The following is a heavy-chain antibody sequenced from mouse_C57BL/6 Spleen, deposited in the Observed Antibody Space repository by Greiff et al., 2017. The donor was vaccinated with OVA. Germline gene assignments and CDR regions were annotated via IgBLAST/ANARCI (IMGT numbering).Heavy chain of an antibody. CDR1: GFTFSSYA. J-gene: IGHJ4*01. Sequence: EVKLVESGGGLVKPGGSLKLSCAASGFTFSSYAMSWVRQTPEKRLEWVATISDGGSYTYYPDNVKGRFTISRDNAKNNLYLQMSHLKSEDTAMYYCAREGFSRGMDYWGQGTSVTVSS. CDR2: ISDGGSYT. CDR3: AREGFSRGMDY. V-gene: IGHV5-4*01. D-gene: IGHD1-1*01.